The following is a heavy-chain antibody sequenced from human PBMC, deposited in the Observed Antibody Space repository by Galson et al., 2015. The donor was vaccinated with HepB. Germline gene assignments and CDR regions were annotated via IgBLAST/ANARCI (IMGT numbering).Heavy chain of an antibody. CDR2: IYPGDSDT. D-gene: IGHD2-15*01. J-gene: IGHJ5*02. V-gene: IGHV5-51*01. Sequence: QSGAEVKKPGESLKISCKGSGYSFTSYWIGWVRQMPGKGLEWMGIIYPGDSDTRYSPSFQGQVTISADKSISTAYLQWSSLKASDTAMYYCARLARGSNPLRINWFDPWGQGTLVTVSS. CDR3: ARLARGSNPLRINWFDP. CDR1: GYSFTSYW.